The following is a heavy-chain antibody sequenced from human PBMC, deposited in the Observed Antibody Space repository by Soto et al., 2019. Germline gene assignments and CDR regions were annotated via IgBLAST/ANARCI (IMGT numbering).Heavy chain of an antibody. CDR1: GGTFSSYA. J-gene: IGHJ6*02. CDR2: IIPIFGTA. V-gene: IGHV1-69*06. D-gene: IGHD3-10*01. CDR3: AGDRAVRAFSGMDV. Sequence: SVKVSCKASGGTFSSYAISWVRQAPGQGLEWMGGIIPIFGTANYAQKFQGRVTITADKSTSTAYMELSSLRSEDTAVYYCAGDRAVRAFSGMDVWGQGTTVTVSS.